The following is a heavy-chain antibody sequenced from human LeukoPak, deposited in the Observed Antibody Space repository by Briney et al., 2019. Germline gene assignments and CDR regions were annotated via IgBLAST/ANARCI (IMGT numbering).Heavy chain of an antibody. CDR2: ISAYNGNT. Sequence: ASVKVSCKASGYTFTSYGISWVRQAPGQGLEWMGWISAYNGNTNYAQKLQGRVTMTTDTSTSTAYMELRSLRSDDTAVYYCATSGTAWDIVVVPAAIVNYYYMDVWGKGTTVTVSS. CDR1: GYTFTSYG. CDR3: ATSGTAWDIVVVPAAIVNYYYMDV. V-gene: IGHV1-18*01. D-gene: IGHD2-2*02. J-gene: IGHJ6*03.